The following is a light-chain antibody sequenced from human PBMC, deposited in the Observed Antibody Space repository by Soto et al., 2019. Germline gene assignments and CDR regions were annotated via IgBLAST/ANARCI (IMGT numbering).Light chain of an antibody. CDR2: EVT. Sequence: QSVLTQPASVPGSPGQSITISCTGTSSDVGGYNYVSWYKQHPGKAPKLVIYEVTNRPSGVSSRFSGSKSGNTASLSISGLQAEDEADYYCCSYTTSTTSYVFGTGTKVTVL. CDR3: CSYTTSTTSYV. V-gene: IGLV2-14*01. J-gene: IGLJ1*01. CDR1: SSDVGGYNY.